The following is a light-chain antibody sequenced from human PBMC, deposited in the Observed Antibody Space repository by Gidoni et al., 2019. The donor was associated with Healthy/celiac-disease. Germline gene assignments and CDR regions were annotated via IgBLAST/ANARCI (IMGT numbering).Light chain of an antibody. CDR3: QQYGSP. V-gene: IGKV3-20*01. CDR2: GAS. J-gene: IGKJ4*01. Sequence: TQSPGTLSLSPGARATLSCRASQSVSSSYLAWYQQKPGQAPRLLIYGASSRATGIPDRFSGSGSGTDFTLTISRLEPEDFAVYYCQQYGSPFGGGTKVEIK. CDR1: QSVSSSY.